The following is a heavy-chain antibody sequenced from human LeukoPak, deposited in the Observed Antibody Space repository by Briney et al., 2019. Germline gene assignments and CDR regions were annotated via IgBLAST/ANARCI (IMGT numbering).Heavy chain of an antibody. CDR2: MYYSGST. Sequence: PSETLSLTCTVSGGSISSHYLAWLRQPPEKGLERIGNMYYSGSTNYNPSLMSRVTMSMDTSKNQSSLRLSSVPAADPAISYCARFKVPAAPFDPWGQGTLVTVSS. D-gene: IGHD2-2*01. V-gene: IGHV4-59*11. CDR1: GGSISSHY. CDR3: ARFKVPAAPFDP. J-gene: IGHJ5*02.